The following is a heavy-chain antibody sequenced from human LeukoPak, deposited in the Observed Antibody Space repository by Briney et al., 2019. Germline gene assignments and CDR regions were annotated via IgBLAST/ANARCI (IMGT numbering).Heavy chain of an antibody. Sequence: GGSLRLSCSASGFTFETSWMHWVRQAPGKGLQWVANMKPDRSEKYYVDSLKGRFTISRDNAKNSLYLQMNSRRAEDTAVYYCAKFANPRYWGQGTLVAVSS. D-gene: IGHD1-14*01. CDR2: MKPDRSEK. J-gene: IGHJ4*02. V-gene: IGHV3-7*01. CDR3: AKFANPRY. CDR1: GFTFETSW.